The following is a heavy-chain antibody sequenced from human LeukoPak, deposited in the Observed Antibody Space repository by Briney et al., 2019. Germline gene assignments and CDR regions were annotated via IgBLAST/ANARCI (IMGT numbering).Heavy chain of an antibody. D-gene: IGHD6-13*01. V-gene: IGHV3-9*01. CDR1: GFIFDDYA. CDR2: ISWNSGSI. CDR3: AKDKISSWYSGGGVLDP. J-gene: IGHJ5*02. Sequence: GGSLRLSCAASGFIFDDYAMHWVRQAPGKGLEWVSGISWNSGSIGYADSVKGRFTISRDNAKNSLYLQMNSLRAEDTALYYCAKDKISSWYSGGGVLDPWGQGTLVTVSS.